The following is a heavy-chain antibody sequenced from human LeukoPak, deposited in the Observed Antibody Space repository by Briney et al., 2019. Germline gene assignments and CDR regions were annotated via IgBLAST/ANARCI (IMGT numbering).Heavy chain of an antibody. CDR3: ARGSERENWFDP. J-gene: IGHJ5*02. CDR2: IYHSGST. D-gene: IGHD6-25*01. Sequence: SETLSLTCAVSGGSISSGGYSWSWIRQPPGKGLEWIGYIYHSGSTYYNPSLKSRVTISVDTFKNQFSLKLSSVTAADTAVYYCARGSERENWFDPWGQGTLVTVSS. V-gene: IGHV4-30-2*01. CDR1: GGSISSGGYS.